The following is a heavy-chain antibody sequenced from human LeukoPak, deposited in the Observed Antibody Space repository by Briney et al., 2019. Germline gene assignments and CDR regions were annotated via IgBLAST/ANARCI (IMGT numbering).Heavy chain of an antibody. CDR1: GGTFSSYA. D-gene: IGHD2-2*02. Sequence: SVKVSCKASGGTFSSYAISWARQAPGQGLEWMGRIIPILGIANYAQKFQGRVTITADKSTSTAYMELSSLRSEDTAVYYCARSAHIPPPNYYYGMDVWGQGTTVTVSS. CDR2: IIPILGIA. CDR3: ARSAHIPPPNYYYGMDV. V-gene: IGHV1-69*04. J-gene: IGHJ6*02.